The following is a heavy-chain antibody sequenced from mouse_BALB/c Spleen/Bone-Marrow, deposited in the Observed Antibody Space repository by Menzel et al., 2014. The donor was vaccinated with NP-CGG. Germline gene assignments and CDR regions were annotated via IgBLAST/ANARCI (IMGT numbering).Heavy chain of an antibody. Sequence: QVQLQQSGAELAKPGASVKMSCKASGYTFTSYWMHWVKQRPGQGLEWIGYINPSTGYTEYNQKFKDKATLTADKSSSTAYMQLSSLTSEDSDIYYCAREGYAPWFAYSGQGTLFTISA. CDR2: INPSTGYT. D-gene: IGHD2-14*01. CDR1: GYTFTSYW. V-gene: IGHV1-7*01. J-gene: IGHJ3*01. CDR3: AREGYAPWFAY.